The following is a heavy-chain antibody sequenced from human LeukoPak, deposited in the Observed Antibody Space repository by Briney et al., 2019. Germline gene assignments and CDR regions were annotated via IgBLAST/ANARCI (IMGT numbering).Heavy chain of an antibody. CDR2: ISSSGSTI. D-gene: IGHD6-19*01. Sequence: GGSLRLSCAASGFTFSNYEMKWVRQAPGKGLEWVSYISSSGSTIYYADSVKGRFTISRDNAKNSVYLQMNSLSDENTAVYYCARYTTAGYSSGWYGPSFDYWGQGTLVTVSS. V-gene: IGHV3-48*03. CDR1: GFTFSNYE. J-gene: IGHJ4*02. CDR3: ARYTTAGYSSGWYGPSFDY.